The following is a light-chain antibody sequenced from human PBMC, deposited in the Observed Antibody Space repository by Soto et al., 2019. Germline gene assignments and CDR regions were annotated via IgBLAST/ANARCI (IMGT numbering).Light chain of an antibody. CDR3: AAWDDSLNAYV. J-gene: IGLJ1*01. CDR2: SNN. CDR1: RSNIGSNT. V-gene: IGLV1-44*01. Sequence: QSVLTQPPSASGTPGRRVSISCSGSRSNIGSNTVNWHQQLPGTAPKLLIYSNNQRPSGVPDRISGSKSGTSASLAISGLQSEDEADYYCAAWDDSLNAYVFGTGTKVTVL.